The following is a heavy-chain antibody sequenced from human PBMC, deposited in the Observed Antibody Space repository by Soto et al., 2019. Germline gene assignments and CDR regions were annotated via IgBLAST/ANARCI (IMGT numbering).Heavy chain of an antibody. J-gene: IGHJ6*02. CDR2: IIPILGTA. D-gene: IGHD5-18*01. V-gene: IGHV1-69*01. CDR1: RYP. Sequence: RYPVGRRRQKHEQGLEWMGGIIPILGTANYAQKFQGRVTITADESTSTAYMELSSLRSEDTAVYYCAAMVTIPYYYSGMAGLGHGTTVTV. CDR3: AAMVTIPYYYSGMAG.